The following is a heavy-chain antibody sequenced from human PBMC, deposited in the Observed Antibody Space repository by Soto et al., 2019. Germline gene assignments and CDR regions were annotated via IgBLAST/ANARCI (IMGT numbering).Heavy chain of an antibody. J-gene: IGHJ4*02. CDR2: IYYSGST. CDR3: ARDPAGGYYTRDYFDY. V-gene: IGHV4-59*01. CDR1: GGSISSYY. D-gene: IGHD2-8*01. Sequence: TSETLSLTCTVSGGSISSYYWSWIRQPPGKGLEWIGYIYYSGSTNYNPSLKSRVTISVDTSKNQFSLKLSSVTAADTAVYYCARDPAGGYYTRDYFDYWGQGTLVTVSS.